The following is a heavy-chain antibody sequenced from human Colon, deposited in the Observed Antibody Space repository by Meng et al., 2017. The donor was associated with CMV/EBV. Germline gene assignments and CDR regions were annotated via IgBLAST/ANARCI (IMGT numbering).Heavy chain of an antibody. Sequence: GESLKISCAASGFTFSSYDMHWVRQATGKGLEWVSAIGTAGDTYYPGSVKGRFTISRENAKNSLYLQMNSLRPGDTAVYYCARAPGGGGIVGATDYYYGMDVWGQGTTVTVSS. CDR2: IGTAGDT. CDR3: ARAPGGGGIVGATDYYYGMDV. V-gene: IGHV3-13*01. J-gene: IGHJ6*02. CDR1: GFTFSSYD. D-gene: IGHD1-26*01.